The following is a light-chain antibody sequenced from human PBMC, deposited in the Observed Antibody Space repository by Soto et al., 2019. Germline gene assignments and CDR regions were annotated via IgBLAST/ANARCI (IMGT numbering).Light chain of an antibody. CDR3: QSSDSSLSAFHV. CDR1: STDFVGYNR. V-gene: IGLV2-18*02. J-gene: IGLJ1*01. CDR2: EVS. Sequence: QSALTQPPSVSGSPGQSVTISCTGTSTDFVGYNRVSWYQQPPGTAPKLMIYEVSKRPSGVPDRFSGSKSGSSASLAITGLQAEDEADYYCQSSDSSLSAFHVFGTGTKLTVL.